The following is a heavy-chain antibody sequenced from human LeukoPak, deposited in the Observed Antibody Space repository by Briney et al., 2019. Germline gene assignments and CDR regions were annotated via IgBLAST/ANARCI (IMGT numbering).Heavy chain of an antibody. CDR3: TRDYGGTEGVFDY. V-gene: IGHV3-21*01. CDR2: ISGSSTYI. CDR1: GFTFSTYS. D-gene: IGHD1-1*01. J-gene: IGHJ4*02. Sequence: PGGSLRLSCAASGFTFSTYSMNWVRQAPGKGLEWVSSISGSSTYINYGDSVKGRFTVFRDNAKNSVYLQMSSLRAEDTAVYYCTRDYGGTEGVFDYWGQGTLVTVSS.